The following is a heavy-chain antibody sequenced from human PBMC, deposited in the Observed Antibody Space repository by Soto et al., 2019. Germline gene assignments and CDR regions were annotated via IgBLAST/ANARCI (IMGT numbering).Heavy chain of an antibody. CDR3: AKFQKPATHRGLIAY. J-gene: IGHJ4*02. CDR2: LSGSGGNT. V-gene: IGHV3-23*01. Sequence: GGSLRLSCAASGFTFSNDAMSWVRQAPGKGLEWVSALSGSGGNTYYAGSVKGRFTISRDNSKNTLYLQMNSLRAEDTAVYYCAKFQKPATHRGLIAYSGRGSLDTCSS. D-gene: IGHD1-1*01. CDR1: GFTFSNDA.